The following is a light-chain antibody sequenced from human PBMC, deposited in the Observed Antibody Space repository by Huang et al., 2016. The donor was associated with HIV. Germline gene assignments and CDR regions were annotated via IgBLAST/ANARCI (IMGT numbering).Light chain of an antibody. CDR3: QQYYRAPLT. V-gene: IGKV4-1*01. J-gene: IGKJ4*01. Sequence: DIVMTQSPDSLAVSLGERATINCKSSQSVLYSSNNKKPLARYQQKPGHPPKLLMYWASTRESGVPDRVRGSGSGTDFTLTISSLQAEDVAVYYCQQYYRAPLTFGGGTKVEIK. CDR2: WAS. CDR1: QSVLYSSNNKKP.